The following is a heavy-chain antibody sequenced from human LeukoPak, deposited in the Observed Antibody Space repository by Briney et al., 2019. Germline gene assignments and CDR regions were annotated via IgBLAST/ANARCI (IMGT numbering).Heavy chain of an antibody. J-gene: IGHJ4*02. CDR3: ARTIAVAGTLVY. CDR1: GNTFTAYY. V-gene: IGHV1-46*01. Sequence: ASVKVSCKASGNTFTAYYLHWVRQAPGQGFEWMGLVTPGGGSPSYAQSFQGRVTMTRDLTTSTVYMELSSLRSEDTAVYYCARTIAVAGTLVYWGQGTLVTVSS. CDR2: VTPGGGSP. D-gene: IGHD6-19*01.